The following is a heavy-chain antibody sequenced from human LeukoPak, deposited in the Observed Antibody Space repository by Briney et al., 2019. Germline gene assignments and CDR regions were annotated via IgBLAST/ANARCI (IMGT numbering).Heavy chain of an antibody. CDR3: ARAGYYYDSSGYYPYFDY. D-gene: IGHD3-22*01. CDR2: INPNSGDT. V-gene: IGHV1-2*02. Sequence: ASVKVSCKASGYIFTGYYMHWVRQAPGQGLEWMGWINPNSGDTNYAQKFQGRVTMTRDTSISTAYMELSSLRSEDTAVYYCARAGYYYDSSGYYPYFDYWGQGTLVTVSS. CDR1: GYIFTGYY. J-gene: IGHJ4*02.